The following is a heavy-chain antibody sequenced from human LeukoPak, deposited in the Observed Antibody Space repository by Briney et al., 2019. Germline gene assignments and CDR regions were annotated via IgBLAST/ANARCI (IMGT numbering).Heavy chain of an antibody. CDR3: ARVGRYCSSTSCLIFDY. CDR1: GYTFTSYG. J-gene: IGHJ4*02. Sequence: ASVKVSCKASGYTFTSYGISWVRQAPGQGLEWMGWISAYNGNTNYAQKLQGRVTMTTDTSTSTAYMELRSLRSDDTAVYYCARVGRYCSSTSCLIFDYWGQGTLVTVSS. CDR2: ISAYNGNT. D-gene: IGHD2-2*01. V-gene: IGHV1-18*01.